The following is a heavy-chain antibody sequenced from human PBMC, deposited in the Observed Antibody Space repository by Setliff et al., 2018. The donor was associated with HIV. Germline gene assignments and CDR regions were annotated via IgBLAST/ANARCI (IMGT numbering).Heavy chain of an antibody. Sequence: GGSLRLSCAAYGFTFSTSWMTWVRQAPGQGLEWVANIKGDGSVEYYVDSAKGRFTISRDNAKNSLYLQMNSLRAEDTAIYYCASSRPPDDSSGFLDHWGQGTLVTVSS. CDR3: ASSRPPDDSSGFLDH. D-gene: IGHD3-22*01. V-gene: IGHV3-7*03. J-gene: IGHJ4*02. CDR2: IKGDGSVE. CDR1: GFTFSTSW.